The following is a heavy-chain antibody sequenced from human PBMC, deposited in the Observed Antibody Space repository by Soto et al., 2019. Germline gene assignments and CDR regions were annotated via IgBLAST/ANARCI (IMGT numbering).Heavy chain of an antibody. D-gene: IGHD3-10*01. Sequence: EVQLVESGGVVVRPGGSLRLSCAASGFTFDDYGMSWVRQAPGKGLEWVSGINWNGGSTGYADSVRGRFTNSRDNAKTSLYLQMNSLRAEDTALYHCARDHLWFGEFQSAFDSWGQGTIVTVSS. CDR3: ARDHLWFGEFQSAFDS. CDR1: GFTFDDYG. V-gene: IGHV3-20*01. CDR2: INWNGGST. J-gene: IGHJ3*02.